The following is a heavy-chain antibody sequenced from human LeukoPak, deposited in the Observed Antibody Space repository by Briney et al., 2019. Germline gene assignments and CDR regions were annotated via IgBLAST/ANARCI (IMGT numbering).Heavy chain of an antibody. V-gene: IGHV3-21*01. CDR2: ISSSSSYI. D-gene: IGHD3-10*01. CDR1: GFTFSSYS. CDR3: ARVDRGKGGAFDI. J-gene: IGHJ3*02. Sequence: GGSLRLSCAASGFTFSSYSMNWVRQAPGKGLEGVSSISSSSSYIYYADSVKGRFTISRDNAKNSLYLQMNSLRAEDTAVYYCARVDRGKGGAFDIWGQGTMVTVSS.